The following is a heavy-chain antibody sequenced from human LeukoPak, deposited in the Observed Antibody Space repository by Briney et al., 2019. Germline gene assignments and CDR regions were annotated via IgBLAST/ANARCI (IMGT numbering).Heavy chain of an antibody. V-gene: IGHV3-33*01. J-gene: IGHJ4*02. CDR1: GFTFSSYG. Sequence: GGSLRLSCAASGFTFSSYGMHGVRQALGKGGWWVAVIWYDGSKKYYADSVKGRFTISRDNSKNTLYLQMNSLRAEDTAVYYCARHYGDYFDYWGQGTLVTVSS. CDR2: IWYDGSKK. D-gene: IGHD4-17*01. CDR3: ARHYGDYFDY.